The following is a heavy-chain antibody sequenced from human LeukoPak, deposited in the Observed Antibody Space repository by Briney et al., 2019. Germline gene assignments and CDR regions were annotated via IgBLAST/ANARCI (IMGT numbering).Heavy chain of an antibody. CDR1: SGSLTSYY. CDR2: IYTSGST. V-gene: IGHV4-4*07. J-gene: IGHJ4*02. Sequence: PSETLSLTCTVCSGSLTSYYGGRSRQPAGKGLEWIGRIYTSGSTNYNPSLKSRVTMSVDTSKNQFSLKLSSVTAADTAVYYGARDRTRFFDYWGQGTLVTVSS. CDR3: ARDRTRFFDY.